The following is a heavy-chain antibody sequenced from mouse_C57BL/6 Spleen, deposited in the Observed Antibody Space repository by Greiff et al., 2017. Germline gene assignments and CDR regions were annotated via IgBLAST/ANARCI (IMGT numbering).Heavy chain of an antibody. CDR1: GYTFTSYW. J-gene: IGHJ4*01. CDR2: INPSNGGT. Sequence: QVQLQQPGTELVKPGASVKLSCKASGYTFTSYWMHWVKQRPGQGLEWIGNINPSNGGTNYNEKFKSKATLTVDQSSSTAYMQRSSLTSEDSAVYYSARETSLVKGYCYAKGCWGQGTSVTVSS. CDR3: ARETSLVKGYCYAKGC. D-gene: IGHD1-1*01. V-gene: IGHV1-53*01.